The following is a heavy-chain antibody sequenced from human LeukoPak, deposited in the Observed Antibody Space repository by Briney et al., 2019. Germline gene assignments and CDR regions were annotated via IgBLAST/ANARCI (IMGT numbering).Heavy chain of an antibody. J-gene: IGHJ1*01. CDR1: GFTFSSYS. D-gene: IGHD2-21*01. CDR2: ISGGDNT. V-gene: IGHV3-23*01. CDR3: ARGSTVWGYEYFPH. Sequence: PGGSLRLSCAASGFTFSSYSMSWVRRAPGKGLEWVSAISGGDNTYYTDSVRGRFTISRDNSKDTLYLQIYSLRDEDTAVYYCARGSTVWGYEYFPHWGQGTLVTVSS.